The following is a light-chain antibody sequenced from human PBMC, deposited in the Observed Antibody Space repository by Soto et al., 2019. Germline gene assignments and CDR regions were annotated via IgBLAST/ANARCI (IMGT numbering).Light chain of an antibody. CDR2: AAS. Sequence: DIQMTQSPSSLSASVGDRVTITCRASQGISSWLAWYQQRPGKAPKLLISAASTLHSGVPSRFSGSGSGTDFTLTITSLRPEDFATYYCQQAYSFPITFGQGTRLEIK. J-gene: IGKJ5*01. CDR3: QQAYSFPIT. CDR1: QGISSW. V-gene: IGKV1-12*01.